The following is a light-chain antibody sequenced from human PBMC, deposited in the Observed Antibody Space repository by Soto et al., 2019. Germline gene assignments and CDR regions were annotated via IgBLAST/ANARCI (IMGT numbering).Light chain of an antibody. J-gene: IGKJ1*01. CDR1: QGIGSA. CDR3: LLDFSYFWA. CDR2: AAS. Sequence: AIQLTQSPSSLSASVGDRVTITCRASQGIGSALGWYQQKPGKVPKLLIYAASTLQSGVPSRFSGSGSGTDFTLTISSLQPEDFATYYCLLDFSYFWAFGQGTK. V-gene: IGKV1-6*01.